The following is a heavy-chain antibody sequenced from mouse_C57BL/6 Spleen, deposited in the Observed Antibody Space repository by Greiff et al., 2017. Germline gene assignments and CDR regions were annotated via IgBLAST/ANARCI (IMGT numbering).Heavy chain of an antibody. J-gene: IGHJ2*01. CDR1: GYTFTSYW. V-gene: IGHV1-53*01. D-gene: IGHD2-2*01. Sequence: QVQLQQPGTELVKPGASVKLSCKASGYTFTSYWMHWVKQRPGQGLEWIGNINPSNGGTNYNEKFKSKATLTVDKSSSTAYMQLSSLTSEDSAVYYGARWAGYGYEYYFDYWGQGTTRTVSS. CDR3: ARWAGYGYEYYFDY. CDR2: INPSNGGT.